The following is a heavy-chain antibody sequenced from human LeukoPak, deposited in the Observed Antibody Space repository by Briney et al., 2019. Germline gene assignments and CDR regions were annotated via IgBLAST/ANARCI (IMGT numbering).Heavy chain of an antibody. CDR1: GFTFSTYS. D-gene: IGHD4-23*01. CDR2: ISSDETNK. J-gene: IGHJ4*02. CDR3: AREERLRWTAY. V-gene: IGHV3-30-3*01. Sequence: GGSLRLSCAASGFTFSTYSMHWVRQAPGKGLEWVALISSDETNKYYADSVKGRFTISRDNSKNTLYLQMNSLRVEDTAVYYCAREERLRWTAYWGQGTLVTVSS.